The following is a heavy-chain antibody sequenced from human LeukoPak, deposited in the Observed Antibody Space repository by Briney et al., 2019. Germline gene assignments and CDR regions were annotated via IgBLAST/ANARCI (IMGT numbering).Heavy chain of an antibody. CDR3: ARDKGSYCSSTSCYYGMDV. CDR1: GFTFSSYA. Sequence: GGSLRLSCAASGFTFSSYAMHWVRQAPGKGLEWVAVISYDGSNKYYADSVKGRFTISRDNSKNTLYLQMNSLRAEDTAVYYRARDKGSYCSSTSCYYGMDVWGQGTTVTVSS. CDR2: ISYDGSNK. D-gene: IGHD2-2*01. J-gene: IGHJ6*02. V-gene: IGHV3-30-3*01.